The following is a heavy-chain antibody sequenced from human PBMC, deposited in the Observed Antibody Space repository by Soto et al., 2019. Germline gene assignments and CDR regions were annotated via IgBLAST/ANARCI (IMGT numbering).Heavy chain of an antibody. CDR2: IYDSGTT. V-gene: IGHV4-30-4*01. CDR1: CDSISSGDYY. CDR3: AQDRPGGWFDP. Sequence: QVQLQESGPGLVKPSQTLSLACTVSCDSISSGDYYWSWIRQPPGKGLEWIGYIYDSGTTYYNPSLQSRVTISLATATNHLSLKLSSVTAAETAVYYCAQDRPGGWFDPWGQGTLVTVSS. J-gene: IGHJ5*02. D-gene: IGHD2-15*01.